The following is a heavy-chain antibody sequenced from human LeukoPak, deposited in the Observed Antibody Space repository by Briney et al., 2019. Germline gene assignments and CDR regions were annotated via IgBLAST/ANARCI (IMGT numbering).Heavy chain of an antibody. CDR3: AKDYSFSNFN. CDR2: INERGSET. V-gene: IGHV3-7*01. J-gene: IGHJ4*02. Sequence: GGSLRLSCAASGFIFSNHWMTWVRQAPGKGLEWVANINERGSETYYADYVKGRFAISRDNTKKSLFLQLYSLSVEDTAMYYCAKDYSFSNFNWGQGTLVTVSS. D-gene: IGHD2-15*01. CDR1: GFIFSNHW.